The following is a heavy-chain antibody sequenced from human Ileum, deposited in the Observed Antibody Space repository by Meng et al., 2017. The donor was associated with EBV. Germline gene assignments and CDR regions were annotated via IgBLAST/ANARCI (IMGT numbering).Heavy chain of an antibody. D-gene: IGHD6-19*01. CDR3: ARGGGRYLY. V-gene: IGHV4-59*01. CDR2: IDDSGST. Sequence: QVQLQESGPGLVKPSGXLSLHCTVSGGSISGYYWTWVRQPPGKGLEWIGYIDDSGSTNYNPSLKSRVTISRDTSKNQFSLKLSSVTAADTAVYYCARGGGRYLYGGQGTLGTVSS. CDR1: GGSISGYY. J-gene: IGHJ4*02.